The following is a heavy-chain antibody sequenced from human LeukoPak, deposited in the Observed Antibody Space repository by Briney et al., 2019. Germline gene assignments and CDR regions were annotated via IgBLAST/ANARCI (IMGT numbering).Heavy chain of an antibody. Sequence: GGSLRLSCAASGFTVSSNYMSWVRQAPGKGLEWVSYISSSSSTIYYADSVKGRFTISRDNAKNSLYLQMNSLRAEDTAVYYCARDYAKEVGATAIWGQGTMVTVSS. CDR2: ISSSSSTI. D-gene: IGHD1-26*01. CDR3: ARDYAKEVGATAI. J-gene: IGHJ3*02. CDR1: GFTVSSNY. V-gene: IGHV3-48*01.